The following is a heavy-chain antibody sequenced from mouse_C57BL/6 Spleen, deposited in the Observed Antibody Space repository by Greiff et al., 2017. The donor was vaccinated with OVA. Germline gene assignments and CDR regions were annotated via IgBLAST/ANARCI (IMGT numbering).Heavy chain of an antibody. J-gene: IGHJ3*01. CDR1: GFSLTSYG. CDR2: IWRGGST. CDR3: ASYDYDGFPFAD. Sequence: QVQLKESGPGLVQPSQSLSITCTVSGFSLTSYGVHWVRQSPGKGLEWLGVIWRGGSTDYNAALMSRLSITKDNSKSQVFFKMNSLQAEDAAVYCCASYDYDGFPFADWGQGILVTVSA. V-gene: IGHV2-5*01. D-gene: IGHD2-4*01.